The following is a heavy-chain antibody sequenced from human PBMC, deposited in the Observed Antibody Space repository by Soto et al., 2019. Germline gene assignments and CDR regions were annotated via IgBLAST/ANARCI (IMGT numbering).Heavy chain of an antibody. J-gene: IGHJ6*02. D-gene: IGHD2-8*01. CDR3: ARAYCTNGVCYSHYYYYGMDV. CDR2: INPSGGST. Sequence: ASVKVSCKASGYTFTSYYMHWVRQAPGQGLEWMGIINPSGGSTSYAQKFQGRVTMTRDTSTSTAYMELSSLRSEDTAVYYCARAYCTNGVCYSHYYYYGMDVCGQGTTVTVSS. CDR1: GYTFTSYY. V-gene: IGHV1-46*01.